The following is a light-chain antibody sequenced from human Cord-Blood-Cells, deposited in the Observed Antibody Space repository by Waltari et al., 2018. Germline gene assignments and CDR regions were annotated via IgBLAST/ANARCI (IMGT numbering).Light chain of an antibody. J-gene: IGKJ5*01. Sequence: DIQMTQSPSSLSASVGDRVTLTCLASQSISSYLNWYQQKPGKAPQLLIYAASSFQSGVPSRFSGSGSGTYFTLTISSLQPEDFATYYCQQSYSTPITFGPGTRLEIK. CDR1: QSISSY. CDR3: QQSYSTPIT. V-gene: IGKV1-39*01. CDR2: AAS.